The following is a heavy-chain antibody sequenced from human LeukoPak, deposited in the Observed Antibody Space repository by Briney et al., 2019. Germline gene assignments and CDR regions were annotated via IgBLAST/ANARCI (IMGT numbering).Heavy chain of an antibody. D-gene: IGHD2-15*01. J-gene: IGHJ3*02. CDR3: ARIHQDLGYCSGGSCPRNLMLFDI. V-gene: IGHV4-30-4*07. CDR1: GGSISSGVYS. Sequence: SETLSLTCAVSGGSISSGVYSWSWVRQPPGKGLEWIGYIYYGGNTYYNPSLKSRLTISLDTSNNQFSLKLSSVTAADTAVYYCARIHQDLGYCSGGSCPRNLMLFDIWGQGTMVTVSS. CDR2: IYYGGNT.